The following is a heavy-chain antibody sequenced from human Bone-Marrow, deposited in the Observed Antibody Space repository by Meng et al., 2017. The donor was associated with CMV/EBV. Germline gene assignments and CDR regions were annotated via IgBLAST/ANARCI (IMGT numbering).Heavy chain of an antibody. CDR3: TTYTVTTLDY. CDR2: IRSKANSYAT. Sequence: GESLKISCAASGFTFSGSAMHWVRQASGKGLEWVGRIRSKANSYATAYAASVKGRFTISRDDSKNTAYLQMNSLKTEDTAVYYCTTYTVTTLDYWGQGPLVTGAS. CDR1: GFTFSGSA. D-gene: IGHD4-17*01. V-gene: IGHV3-73*01. J-gene: IGHJ4*02.